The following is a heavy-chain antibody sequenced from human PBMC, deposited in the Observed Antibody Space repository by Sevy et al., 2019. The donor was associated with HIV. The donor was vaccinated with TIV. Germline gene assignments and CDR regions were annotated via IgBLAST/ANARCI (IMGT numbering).Heavy chain of an antibody. Sequence: ASVKVSCKASGYTFTTYYMHWVRQAPGQGLEWMGMINPSGGSTSYAEKFQGRVTMTRDTSTSTVYMELSCLRSEDTAVYYCAKDQYGTGSYTYDYWGQGTLVTVSS. CDR2: INPSGGST. V-gene: IGHV1-46*01. CDR1: GYTFTTYY. CDR3: AKDQYGTGSYTYDY. D-gene: IGHD3-10*01. J-gene: IGHJ4*02.